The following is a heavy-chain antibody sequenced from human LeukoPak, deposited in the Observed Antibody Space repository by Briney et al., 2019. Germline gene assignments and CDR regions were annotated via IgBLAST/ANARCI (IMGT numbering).Heavy chain of an antibody. J-gene: IGHJ5*02. CDR1: GFTFSSYW. CDR2: INSDGSST. D-gene: IGHD3-10*01. Sequence: PGGSLRLSCAASGFTFSSYWMHWVRQAPGKGLVWVSRINSDGSSTSYADSVKGRFTISRDNAKNTLYLQMNSLRAEDTAVYYCARAGNLWFGELFALSYNWFDPWGQGTLVTVSS. V-gene: IGHV3-74*01. CDR3: ARAGNLWFGELFALSYNWFDP.